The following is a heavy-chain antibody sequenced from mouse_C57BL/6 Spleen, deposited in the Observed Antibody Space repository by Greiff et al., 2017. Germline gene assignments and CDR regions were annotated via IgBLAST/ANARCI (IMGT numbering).Heavy chain of an antibody. J-gene: IGHJ4*01. V-gene: IGHV1-59*01. CDR1: GYTFTSYW. CDR2: IDPSDSYT. Sequence: VQLQQPGAELARPGTSVKLSCKASGYTFTSYWMHWVKQRPGQGLEWIGVIDPSDSYTNYNQKFKGKATLTVDTSSSTAYMQLSSLTSEDSAVYCCARGAMDYWGQGTSVTVSS. CDR3: ARGAMDY.